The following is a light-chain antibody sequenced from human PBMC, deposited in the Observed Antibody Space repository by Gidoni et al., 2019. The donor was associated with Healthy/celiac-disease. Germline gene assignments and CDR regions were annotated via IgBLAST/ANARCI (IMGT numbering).Light chain of an antibody. J-gene: IGLJ2*01. Sequence: QSVLTQPPSVSEAPGQRVTIACTGSSSNIGAGYDVHWYQQLPGTAPKLLISGNSNRPSGVPDRFSGSKSGTSASLAITGLQAEDEADYYCQSYDSSLSGPVVFGGGTKLTVL. CDR3: QSYDSSLSGPVV. CDR1: SSNIGAGYD. V-gene: IGLV1-40*01. CDR2: GNS.